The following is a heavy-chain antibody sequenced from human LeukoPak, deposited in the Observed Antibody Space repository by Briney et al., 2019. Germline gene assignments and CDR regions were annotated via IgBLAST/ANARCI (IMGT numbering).Heavy chain of an antibody. CDR2: ISGSGRST. D-gene: IGHD7-27*01. J-gene: IGHJ3*02. Sequence: GGSLRLSCAASGFTFSSYAVSWVRQAPGKGLEWVSAISGSGRSTYYADSVKGRFTISRDNSENTLQMSSLKAEDTAVYYCAKDLKGVLGNDAFDIWGQGTMVTVSS. CDR1: GFTFSSYA. V-gene: IGHV3-23*01. CDR3: AKDLKGVLGNDAFDI.